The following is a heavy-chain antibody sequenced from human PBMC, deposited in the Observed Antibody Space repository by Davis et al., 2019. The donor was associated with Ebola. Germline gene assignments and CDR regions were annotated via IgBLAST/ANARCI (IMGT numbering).Heavy chain of an antibody. J-gene: IGHJ4*02. Sequence: MPSETLSLTCAIPGDTVSSNSAAWNWIRQSPSRGLEWLGRTYYRSKWFVDYASSVKSRITINADTSKNQFSLQLTSVTLEDTAVYYCARDPPSDQGYDYWGQGTLVTVSS. D-gene: IGHD3-22*01. V-gene: IGHV6-1*01. CDR2: TYYRSKWFV. CDR3: ARDPPSDQGYDY. CDR1: GDTVSSNSAA.